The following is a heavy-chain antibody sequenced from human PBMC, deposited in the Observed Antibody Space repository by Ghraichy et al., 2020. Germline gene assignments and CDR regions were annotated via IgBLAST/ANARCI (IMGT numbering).Heavy chain of an antibody. Sequence: GGSLRLSCAASGFTFSSYGMHWVRQAPGKGLEWVAFIRYDGSNKYYADSVKGRFTISRDNSKNTLYLQMNSLRAEDTAVYYCANVVGATTKYYYYYGMDVWGQGTTVTVSS. V-gene: IGHV3-30*02. CDR1: GFTFSSYG. D-gene: IGHD1-26*01. J-gene: IGHJ6*02. CDR2: IRYDGSNK. CDR3: ANVVGATTKYYYYYGMDV.